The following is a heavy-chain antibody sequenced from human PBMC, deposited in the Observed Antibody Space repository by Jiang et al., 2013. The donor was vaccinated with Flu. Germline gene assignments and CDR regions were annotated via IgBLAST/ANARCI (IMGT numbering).Heavy chain of an antibody. CDR3: AKGYYSNYVLDY. CDR1: GFTFSSYG. D-gene: IGHD4-11*01. J-gene: IGHJ4*02. Sequence: QLLESGGGVVQPGRSLRLSCAASGFTFSSYGMHWVRQAPGKGLEWVAVIWYDGSKKYNADSVKGRVTISRDNSKNTLYLQMNSLRVEDTAVYYCAKGYYSNYVLDYWGQGTPVTVSS. V-gene: IGHV3-30*18. CDR2: IWYDGSKK.